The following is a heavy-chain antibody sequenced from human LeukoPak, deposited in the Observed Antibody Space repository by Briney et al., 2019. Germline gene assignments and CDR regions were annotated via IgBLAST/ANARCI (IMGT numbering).Heavy chain of an antibody. CDR3: ARGSKLNYYDSSGYYFPFDY. J-gene: IGHJ4*02. D-gene: IGHD3-22*01. CDR2: INHSGST. Sequence: PSETLSLTCAVYGGSFSGYYWSWIRQPPGKGLEWIGEINHSGSTNHNPSLKSRVTISVDTSKNQFSLKLSSVTAADTAVYYSARGSKLNYYDSSGYYFPFDYWGQGTLVTVSS. V-gene: IGHV4-34*01. CDR1: GGSFSGYY.